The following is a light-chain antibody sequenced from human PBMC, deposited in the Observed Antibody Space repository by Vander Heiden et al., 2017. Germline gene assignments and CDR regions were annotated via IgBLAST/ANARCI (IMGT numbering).Light chain of an antibody. J-gene: IGKJ4*01. CDR3: QQFYNSIT. CDR2: WAS. Sequence: DSLMTQSPISLTVSLGERATINCKSSQSVLYTSKNKNYLAGYQQKSIQRPKLVIYWASNWEDGGPDRFSGRGYEKNFTRTSSSRQDQDVAVYYWQQFYNSITFGGGTKEEIK. CDR1: QSVLYTSKNKNY. V-gene: IGKV4-1*01.